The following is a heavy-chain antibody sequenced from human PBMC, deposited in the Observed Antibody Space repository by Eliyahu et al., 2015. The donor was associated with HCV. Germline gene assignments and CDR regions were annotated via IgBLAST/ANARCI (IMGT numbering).Heavy chain of an antibody. V-gene: IGHV4-59*01. D-gene: IGHD6-19*01. CDR3: ASGGGGIAVAGTGGWFDP. CDR2: IHXSGST. Sequence: QVQLQESGPGLVKPSETLTLTCTVSGGSITTYYWXWIRXPPGKGLEWIGYIHXSGSTNYNPPLXSRVTISVDTSKNQFSLNLTSVTAADTAVYYCASGGGGIAVAGTGGWFDPWGQGTLVTVSS. CDR1: GGSITTYY. J-gene: IGHJ5*02.